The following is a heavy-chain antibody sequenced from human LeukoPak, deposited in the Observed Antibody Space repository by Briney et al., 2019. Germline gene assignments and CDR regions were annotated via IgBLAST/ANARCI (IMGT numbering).Heavy chain of an antibody. D-gene: IGHD3-16*02. CDR3: ARVSDIMISFGGGISYFDF. J-gene: IGHJ4*02. CDR2: INHSGGT. V-gene: IGHV4-34*01. Sequence: SETLSLTCALYGRSFSDYYWTWIPQPPGKGMEWIGEINHSGGTDHNPSLRSRITISVDTSKKHLSLQLSSVCAGDTGVYYCARVSDIMISFGGGISYFDFWAQGTLVTVSS. CDR1: GRSFSDYY.